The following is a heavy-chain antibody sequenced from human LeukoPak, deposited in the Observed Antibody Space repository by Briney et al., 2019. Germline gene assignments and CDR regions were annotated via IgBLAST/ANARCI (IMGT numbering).Heavy chain of an antibody. V-gene: IGHV3-21*01. D-gene: IGHD5-24*01. CDR2: ISSSSSYI. CDR1: GFTFSNYA. Sequence: GGSLRLSCAASGFTFSNYAMSWVRQAPGKGLEWVSSISSSSSYIYYADSLRGRFTISRDNAENSLYLQMISLRAEDTAVYYCARGRDGSQSPIDYWGQGTLVTVSS. J-gene: IGHJ4*02. CDR3: ARGRDGSQSPIDY.